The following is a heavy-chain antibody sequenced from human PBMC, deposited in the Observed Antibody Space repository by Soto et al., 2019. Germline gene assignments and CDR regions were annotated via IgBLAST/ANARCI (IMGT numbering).Heavy chain of an antibody. Sequence: QVQLVQSGAEVKKPGASMKVSCKASGYTFTSYGLSSVRQAPGQGLEWMGWINANNGNTKYAQKLQGRVTMTTDTSTTTAYMELRNLRYDDTAVYYCARDLNLGLGDYWGQGTLVTVSS. CDR2: INANNGNT. CDR1: GYTFTSYG. CDR3: ARDLNLGLGDY. J-gene: IGHJ4*02. V-gene: IGHV1-18*01. D-gene: IGHD3-16*01.